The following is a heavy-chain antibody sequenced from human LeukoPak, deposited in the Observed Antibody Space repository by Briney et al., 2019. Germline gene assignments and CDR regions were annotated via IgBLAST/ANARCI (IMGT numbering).Heavy chain of an antibody. V-gene: IGHV3-48*01. Sequence: GGSLRLSCAASGFTFSSYAMSWVRQAPGKGLEWVSYISSSSSTIYYADSVKGRFTISRDNAKNSLYLQMNSLRAEDTAVYYCARGAPYYDAYYYGMDVWGQGTTVTVSS. CDR1: GFTFSSYA. J-gene: IGHJ6*02. CDR3: ARGAPYYDAYYYGMDV. CDR2: ISSSSSTI. D-gene: IGHD3-22*01.